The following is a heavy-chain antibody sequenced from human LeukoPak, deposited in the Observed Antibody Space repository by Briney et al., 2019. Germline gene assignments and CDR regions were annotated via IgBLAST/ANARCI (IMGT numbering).Heavy chain of an antibody. D-gene: IGHD3-3*01. CDR1: GYTFTNYG. V-gene: IGHV1-18*01. CDR2: ISPYNGNT. J-gene: IGHJ4*02. Sequence: GASVKVSCKASGYTFTNYGVSWVRQAPGQGLEWMGWISPYNGNTNYAQKFQGRVTMTRDTSISTAYMDLSRLRSDDTAVYYCARFDFWSGSVDYWGQGTLVTVSS. CDR3: ARFDFWSGSVDY.